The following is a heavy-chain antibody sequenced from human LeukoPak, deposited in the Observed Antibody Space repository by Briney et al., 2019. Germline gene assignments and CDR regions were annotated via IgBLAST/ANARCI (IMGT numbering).Heavy chain of an antibody. CDR3: ACIAAAGTPHFDY. J-gene: IGHJ4*02. Sequence: KPSETLSLTCTVSGGSISSYYWSWIRQPPGKGLEWIGYIYYSGSTNYNPSLKSRVTISVDTSKNQFSLKLSSVTAADTAVYYCACIAAAGTPHFDYWGQGTLVTVSS. CDR1: GGSISSYY. CDR2: IYYSGST. D-gene: IGHD6-13*01. V-gene: IGHV4-59*01.